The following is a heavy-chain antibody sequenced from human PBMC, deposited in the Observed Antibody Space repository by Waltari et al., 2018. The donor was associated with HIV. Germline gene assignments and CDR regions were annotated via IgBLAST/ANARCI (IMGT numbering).Heavy chain of an antibody. J-gene: IGHJ4*02. D-gene: IGHD1-26*01. CDR2: MNPNTGDT. Sequence: QVQLVQSGAEVKKPGASVKVSCKASGSTFTSYNIYWVRQAPGQGLEWMGWMNPNTGDTAYARKFQGRVTMTRNTSMSTAYMELSSLRSEDTAVYYCARVRRPSGSYYLSYWGQGTVVTVSS. CDR3: ARVRRPSGSYYLSY. V-gene: IGHV1-8*01. CDR1: GSTFTSYN.